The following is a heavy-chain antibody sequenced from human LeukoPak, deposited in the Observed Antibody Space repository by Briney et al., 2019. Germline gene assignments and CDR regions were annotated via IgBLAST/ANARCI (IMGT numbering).Heavy chain of an antibody. CDR2: IKQDGSEK. CDR1: GFTFSSYW. Sequence: GGSLRLSCAASGFTFSSYWMSWVRQAPGKGLEWVANIKQDGSEKYYVDSVKGRFTISRDNAKNSLYLQMNSLRAEDTAVYYCARDLGGYVPLNWFDPWGQGTLVTVSS. J-gene: IGHJ5*02. CDR3: ARDLGGYVPLNWFDP. V-gene: IGHV3-7*01. D-gene: IGHD5-12*01.